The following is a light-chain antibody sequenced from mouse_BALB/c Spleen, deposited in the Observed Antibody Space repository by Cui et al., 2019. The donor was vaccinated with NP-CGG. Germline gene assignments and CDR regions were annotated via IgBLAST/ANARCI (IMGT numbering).Light chain of an antibody. J-gene: IGLJ1*01. Sequence: QPVFTQDSALTTSPGETVTLTCRSSTGDVTTSNYANWVQEKPDHLFTGLIGGTNNRAPGVPARFSGSLIGDKAALTITGAQTEDEAIYFCALWYSNHWVFGGGTKLTVL. CDR1: TGDVTTSNY. CDR3: ALWYSNHWV. CDR2: GTN. V-gene: IGLV1*01.